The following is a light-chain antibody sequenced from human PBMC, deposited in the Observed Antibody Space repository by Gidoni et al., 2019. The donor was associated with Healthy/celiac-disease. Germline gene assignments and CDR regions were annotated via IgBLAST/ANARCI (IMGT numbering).Light chain of an antibody. CDR2: WAS. Sequence: DIVMTQSPDSLAVSLGERATINCKSSQSVLYSSNNLNYLAWYQQKPGQPPKLLIYWASTRESGVPDRFSGSGSGTDFTLTISSLQAEDVAIYYCQQYYSTPLIFGGGTKLEIK. CDR3: QQYYSTPLI. J-gene: IGKJ4*01. CDR1: QSVLYSSNNLNY. V-gene: IGKV4-1*01.